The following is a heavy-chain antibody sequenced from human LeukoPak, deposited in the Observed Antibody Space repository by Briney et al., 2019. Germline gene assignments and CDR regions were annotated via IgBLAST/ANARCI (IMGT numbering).Heavy chain of an antibody. CDR2: ISSSSSTI. V-gene: IGHV3-48*04. D-gene: IGHD6-19*01. CDR1: GFTFSSYS. Sequence: GGSLRLSCAASGFTFSSYSMNWVRQAPGKGLEWVSYISSSSSTIYYADSVKGRFTISRDNAKNSLYLQMNSLRAEDTAVYYCARAVAGYYYYGMDVWGQGTTVTVSS. CDR3: ARAVAGYYYYGMDV. J-gene: IGHJ6*02.